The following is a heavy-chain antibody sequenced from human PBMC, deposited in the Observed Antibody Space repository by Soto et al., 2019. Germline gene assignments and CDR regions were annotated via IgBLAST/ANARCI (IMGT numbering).Heavy chain of an antibody. D-gene: IGHD2-21*01. CDR2: ISFDGINK. CDR1: GFTFSSYG. CDR3: AKDLSGGCVGECYDFGMDV. Sequence: QVQLVESGGGVVQPGRSLRLSCAASGFTFSSYGLHWVREAPGKGLEWGSGISFDGINKFYADPVKGRFTSSRDNSKNTLFLQMNSLRARETAVYYSAKDLSGGCVGECYDFGMDVWGQGTTVTVSS. V-gene: IGHV3-30*18. J-gene: IGHJ6*02.